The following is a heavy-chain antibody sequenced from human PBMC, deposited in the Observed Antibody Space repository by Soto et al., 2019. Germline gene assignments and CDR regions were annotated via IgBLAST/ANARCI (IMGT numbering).Heavy chain of an antibody. J-gene: IGHJ4*02. CDR3: AKVVHTLGAAAGTRGDYFDY. V-gene: IGHV3-23*01. D-gene: IGHD6-13*01. CDR2: ISGSGGST. Sequence: GGSLRLSCAASGFTFSSYAMSWVRQAPGKGLEWVSAISGSGGSTYYADSVKGRFTISRDNSKNTLYLQMNSLRAEDTAVYYCAKVVHTLGAAAGTRGDYFDYWGQGTLVTVSS. CDR1: GFTFSSYA.